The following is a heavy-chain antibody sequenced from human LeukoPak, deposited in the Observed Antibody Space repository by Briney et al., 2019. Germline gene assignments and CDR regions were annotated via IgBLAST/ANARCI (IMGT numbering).Heavy chain of an antibody. V-gene: IGHV3-23*01. CDR2: ITSGSGSNV. D-gene: IGHD6-13*01. J-gene: IGHJ4*02. CDR3: ARHGSWSFDY. CDR1: GFTFSSHA. Sequence: AGGSLRLSCAASGFTFSSHAMSWVRQAPGKGLEWVSAITSGSGSNVSYTDSLKGRFTISRDNSKNTLYLQMNSLRAEDTAVYYCARHGSWSFDYWGQGTLVTVSA.